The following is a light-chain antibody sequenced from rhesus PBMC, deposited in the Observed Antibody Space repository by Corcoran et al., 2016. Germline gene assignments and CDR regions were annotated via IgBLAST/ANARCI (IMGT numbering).Light chain of an antibody. CDR3: YQHSSGYT. J-gene: IGKJ3*01. CDR2: GAS. CDR1: QSVSSY. V-gene: IGKV3-10*01. Sequence: QVILTQSPATLSLSPGERATLSCRASQSVSSYLAWYPQKPGQAPRLLIYGASSRATGIPDRFSGSGSGTYLTLTISSLVPEDVGVYHCYQHSSGYTFGPGTKLDIK.